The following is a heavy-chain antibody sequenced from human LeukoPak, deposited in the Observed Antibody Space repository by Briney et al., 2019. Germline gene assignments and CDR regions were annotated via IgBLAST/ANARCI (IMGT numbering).Heavy chain of an antibody. CDR2: INAGNGNT. J-gene: IGHJ4*02. CDR3: ARDWAGNVYFDY. V-gene: IGHV1-3*01. D-gene: IGHD2-8*01. Sequence: ASVKVSCKASGYTFTSYAMHWVRQAPGQRVEWMGWINAGNGNTKYSQKFQGRVTITRDTSASTAYMELSSLRSEDTAVYYCARDWAGNVYFDYWGQGTLVTVSS. CDR1: GYTFTSYA.